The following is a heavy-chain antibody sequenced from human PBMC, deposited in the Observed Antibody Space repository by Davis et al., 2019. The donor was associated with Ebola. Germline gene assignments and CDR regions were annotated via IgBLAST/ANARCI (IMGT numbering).Heavy chain of an antibody. Sequence: GESLKISCAASGFTSSSYWMSWVRQAPGKGLEWVANIKQDGSEKYYVDSVKGRFTISRDNAKNSLYLQMNSLRAEDTAVYYCAKDRRGYGDYGYYYGMDVWGQGTTVTVSS. D-gene: IGHD4-17*01. J-gene: IGHJ6*02. CDR3: AKDRRGYGDYGYYYGMDV. V-gene: IGHV3-7*01. CDR1: GFTSSSYW. CDR2: IKQDGSEK.